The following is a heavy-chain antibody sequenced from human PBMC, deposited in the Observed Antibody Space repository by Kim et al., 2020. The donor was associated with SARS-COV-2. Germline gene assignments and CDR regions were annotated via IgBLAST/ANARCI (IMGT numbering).Heavy chain of an antibody. V-gene: IGHV4-39*01. CDR2: IYYSGST. CDR1: GGSISSSSYY. Sequence: SETLSLTCTVSGGSISSSSYYWGWIRQPPGKGLEWIGSIYYSGSTYYNPSLKSRVTISVDTSKNQFSLKLSSVTAADTAVYYCARHRYKAAAAPTPWDYWGQGTLVTVSS. D-gene: IGHD6-13*01. CDR3: ARHRYKAAAAPTPWDY. J-gene: IGHJ4*02.